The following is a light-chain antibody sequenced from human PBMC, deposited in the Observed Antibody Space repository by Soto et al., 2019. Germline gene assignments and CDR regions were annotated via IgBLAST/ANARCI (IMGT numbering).Light chain of an antibody. Sequence: DIPMTQSPSTLSASVGDGVTITCRASQTISVWLAWYQQRPGKAPKFLIYDASNLETGVSSRFSGSGSGTEFTLTIRSLQPDDFATYYGQQYDSSSPTFGQGTKLEIK. V-gene: IGKV1-5*01. CDR1: QTISVW. CDR2: DAS. J-gene: IGKJ2*01. CDR3: QQYDSSSPT.